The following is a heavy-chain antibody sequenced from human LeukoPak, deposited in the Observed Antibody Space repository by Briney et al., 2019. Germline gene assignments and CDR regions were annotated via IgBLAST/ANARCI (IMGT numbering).Heavy chain of an antibody. CDR2: INPNSGGT. Sequence: ASVKVSCKASGYTFTGYYMHWVRQAPGQGLEWMGWINPNSGGTNYAQKFQGRVTMTRDTSISTAYMELSRLRSDDTAVYYCARDPNSSSWNPTFDYWGQGTLVTVSS. V-gene: IGHV1-2*02. J-gene: IGHJ4*02. CDR3: ARDPNSSSWNPTFDY. D-gene: IGHD6-13*01. CDR1: GYTFTGYY.